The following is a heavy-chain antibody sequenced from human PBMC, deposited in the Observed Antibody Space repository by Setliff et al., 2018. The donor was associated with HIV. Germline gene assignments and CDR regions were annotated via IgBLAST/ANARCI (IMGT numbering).Heavy chain of an antibody. Sequence: GGSLRLSCAASGFTFSSYSMDWVRQAPGKGLEWVSSISSSSSYIYYADSVKGRFTISRDNAKNSLYLQMNSLRAEDTAVYYCARDRPGAIFGVVTPFDYWGQGTLVTVSS. CDR1: GFTFSSYS. J-gene: IGHJ4*02. CDR2: ISSSSSYI. V-gene: IGHV3-21*01. CDR3: ARDRPGAIFGVVTPFDY. D-gene: IGHD3-3*01.